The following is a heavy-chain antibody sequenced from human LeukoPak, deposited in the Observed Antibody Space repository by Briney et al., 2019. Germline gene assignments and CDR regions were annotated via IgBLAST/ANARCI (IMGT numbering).Heavy chain of an antibody. D-gene: IGHD1-26*01. J-gene: IGHJ4*02. V-gene: IGHV3-23*01. CDR3: AKDLVGATQDFDY. CDR2: ISGSGVSI. CDR1: GFTFSSYA. Sequence: PGGSLRLSCAASGFTFSSYAMSWVRQAPGKGLEWVSAISGSGVSIYYADSVKGRFTISRDNSKNTLYLQMNSLRAEDTAVYYCAKDLVGATQDFDYWGQGTLVTVSS.